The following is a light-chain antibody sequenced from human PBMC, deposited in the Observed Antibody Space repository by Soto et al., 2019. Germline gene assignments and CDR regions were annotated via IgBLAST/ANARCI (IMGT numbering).Light chain of an antibody. Sequence: IGLTQSPATLSVSPGQRAALSCRASQNISNYLIWYQQKPGQSPRLLIYDVSNRATGIPARFSGSGSGTDFTLTISSLEPEDFAVYYCQQRSNWPITFGQGTRLEIK. V-gene: IGKV3-11*01. CDR3: QQRSNWPIT. J-gene: IGKJ5*01. CDR1: QNISNY. CDR2: DVS.